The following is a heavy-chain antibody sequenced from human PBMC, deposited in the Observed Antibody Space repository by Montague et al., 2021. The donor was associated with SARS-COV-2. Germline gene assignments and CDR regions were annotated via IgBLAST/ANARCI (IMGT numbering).Heavy chain of an antibody. CDR3: ARAVSVRRAVNWFDP. J-gene: IGHJ5*02. CDR1: GGSMSDHY. Sequence: SETLSLTCTVSGGSMSDHYWAWIRQPPGKGLEWLAYIYQGGGINSNASLKSRVSMSVDTSKNQFSLKLTSVTAADTAVYYCARAVSVRRAVNWFDPWGQGTLVTVSS. V-gene: IGHV4-59*11. CDR2: IYQGGGI. D-gene: IGHD3-10*01.